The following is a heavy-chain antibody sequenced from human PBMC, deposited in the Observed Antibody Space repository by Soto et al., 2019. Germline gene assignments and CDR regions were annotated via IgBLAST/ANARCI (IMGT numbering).Heavy chain of an antibody. CDR2: IYYTGNT. D-gene: IGHD2-2*03. J-gene: IGHJ5*02. V-gene: IGHV4-39*01. CDR3: SCDVGGGYCSYTCCVWGCFDP. CDR1: GGSITSSTYY. Sequence: PSETLSLTCTVSGGSITSSTYYWGWIRQPPGKGLEWIGSIYYTGNTYYSPSLQSRVTISVDTSKKQFSLKLSSVTAADTATYYCSCDVGGGYCSYTCCVWGCFDPWGQGTLVTVSS.